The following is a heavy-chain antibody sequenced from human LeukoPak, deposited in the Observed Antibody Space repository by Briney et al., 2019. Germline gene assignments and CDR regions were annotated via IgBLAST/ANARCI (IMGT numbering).Heavy chain of an antibody. J-gene: IGHJ4*02. V-gene: IGHV4-39*07. CDR2: IYYSGST. CDR1: GGSISSSSYY. CDR3: ARGGSYYGSGSYPDY. Sequence: PSETLSLTCTVSGGSISSSSYYWGWIRQPPGKGLEWIGSIYYSGSTYDNPSRKSRVTISVDTSKNQFSLKLSSVTAADTAVYYCARGGSYYGSGSYPDYWGQGTLVTVSS. D-gene: IGHD3-10*01.